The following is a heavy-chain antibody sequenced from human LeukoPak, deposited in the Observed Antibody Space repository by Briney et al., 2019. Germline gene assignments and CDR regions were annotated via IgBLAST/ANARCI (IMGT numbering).Heavy chain of an antibody. CDR1: CRPYSGYY. Sequence: PSDPLSLTRAVYCRPYSGYYWSWFRQPPGKELEWIGETNHSGSTNYNPSPKSQVTISVDTSKNQFSLKLSSVTAADAAVYYCARANNPFDYWGQGTLVTVSS. CDR3: ARANNPFDY. D-gene: IGHD1-14*01. J-gene: IGHJ4*02. V-gene: IGHV4-34*01. CDR2: TNHSGST.